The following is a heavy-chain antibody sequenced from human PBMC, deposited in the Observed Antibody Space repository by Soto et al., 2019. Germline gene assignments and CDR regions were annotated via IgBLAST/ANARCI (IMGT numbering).Heavy chain of an antibody. D-gene: IGHD2-15*01. CDR1: GFTFRSYA. V-gene: IGHV3-23*01. CDR3: ARGPSLGYCSGGSCYPFDY. Sequence: GGSLRLSCAASGFTFRSYAMSWVRQAPGKGLEWVSAISGSGGSTYYADSVKSRFTISRDNSKNTLYLQMNSLRAEDTAVYYCARGPSLGYCSGGSCYPFDYWGQGTLVTVSS. CDR2: ISGSGGST. J-gene: IGHJ4*02.